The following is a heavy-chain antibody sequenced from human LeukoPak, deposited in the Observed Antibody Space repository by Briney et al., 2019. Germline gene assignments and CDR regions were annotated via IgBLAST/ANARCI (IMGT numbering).Heavy chain of an antibody. CDR2: ITDSGDST. V-gene: IGHV3-11*01. D-gene: IGHD1-26*01. Sequence: GGSLRLSCAASGFTFRDYYMSWIRQAPGKGVEWVSYITDSGDSTYYADSVKGRFTMSRDNANNSLYLQMNSLRAEDTAVYYCARGHWELSSWGQGTLVTVSS. J-gene: IGHJ4*02. CDR1: GFTFRDYY. CDR3: ARGHWELSS.